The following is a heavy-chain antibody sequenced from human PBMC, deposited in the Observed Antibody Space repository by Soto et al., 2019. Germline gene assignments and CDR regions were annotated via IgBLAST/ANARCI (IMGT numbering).Heavy chain of an antibody. D-gene: IGHD3-22*01. J-gene: IGHJ1*01. V-gene: IGHV1-3*01. Sequence: ASVKISCKASGYTFTSYAMHWVRQAPGQRLEWMGWINAGNGNTKYSQKFQGRVTITRDTSASTAYMELSSLRSEDTAVYYCARDSYYYDSSGYQYFQQQGQGSNVTVS. CDR1: GYTFTSYA. CDR2: INAGNGNT. CDR3: ARDSYYYDSSGYQYFQQ.